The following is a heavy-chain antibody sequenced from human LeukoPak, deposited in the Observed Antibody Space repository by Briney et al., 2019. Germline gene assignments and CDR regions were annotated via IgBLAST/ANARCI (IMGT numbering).Heavy chain of an antibody. V-gene: IGHV1-18*01. D-gene: IGHD3-16*01. J-gene: IGHJ4*02. Sequence: ASVKVSCKASGYTFTSYGISWVRQAPGQGRKWMGLISAYSGNTNFARRLQGRVTMTTDTSTSTAYMELRSLRSDDTAVYFCARGADTGSYGSLVYFDYWGQGTLVTVSS. CDR1: GYTFTSYG. CDR2: ISAYSGNT. CDR3: ARGADTGSYGSLVYFDY.